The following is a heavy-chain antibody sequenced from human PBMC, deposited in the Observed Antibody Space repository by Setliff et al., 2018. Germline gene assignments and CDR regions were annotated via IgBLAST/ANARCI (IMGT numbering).Heavy chain of an antibody. CDR1: GFSFSIFW. CDR2: ISSISNYI. D-gene: IGHD2-15*01. Sequence: GGSLRLSCAGSGFSFSIFWMSWVRQAPGKGLEWVSSISSISNYIYYADSVKGRFTISRDNAKNSLYLQMNSLRAEDTAVYYCARASLGKFGSAVEYFHHWGQGTLVTVSS. J-gene: IGHJ1*01. CDR3: ARASLGKFGSAVEYFHH. V-gene: IGHV3-21*01.